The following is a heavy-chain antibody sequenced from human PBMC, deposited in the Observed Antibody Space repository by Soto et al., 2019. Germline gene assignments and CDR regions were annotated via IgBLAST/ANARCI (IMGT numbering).Heavy chain of an antibody. Sequence: PGGSLRLSCAASGFTFSSYGMHWVRQAPGKGLEWVAVIWYDGSNKYYADSVKGRFTISRDNSKNTLYLQMNSLRAEDTAVYYCARETVLRYFDWLLSSGEYYFDYWGQGTLVTVSS. V-gene: IGHV3-33*01. CDR2: IWYDGSNK. CDR1: GFTFSSYG. J-gene: IGHJ4*02. D-gene: IGHD3-9*01. CDR3: ARETVLRYFDWLLSSGEYYFDY.